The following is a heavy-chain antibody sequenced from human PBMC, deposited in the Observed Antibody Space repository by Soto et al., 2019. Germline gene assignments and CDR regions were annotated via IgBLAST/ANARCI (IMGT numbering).Heavy chain of an antibody. V-gene: IGHV3-23*01. CDR3: ATYTRGSLGFHH. CDR1: GFTFSSYD. J-gene: IGHJ1*01. Sequence: GGSLRLSCAASGFTFSSYDMSWVRQTLGKGLEWVSDIRGSGDNTYYADSVKGRFAISRDNSKNTLYLQMSRLRAEDTAVYYCATYTRGSLGFHHWGQGTLVTVSS. CDR2: IRGSGDNT. D-gene: IGHD2-2*01.